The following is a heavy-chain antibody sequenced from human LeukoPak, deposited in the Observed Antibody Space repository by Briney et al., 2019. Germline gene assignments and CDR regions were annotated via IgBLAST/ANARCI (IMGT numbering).Heavy chain of an antibody. CDR2: INHSGST. CDR3: AGQKSGYDSFAP. V-gene: IGHV4-34*01. J-gene: IGHJ5*02. CDR1: DESFNGFY. D-gene: IGHD5-12*01. Sequence: SETLSLTCAVYDESFNGFYWNWIRQPPGKGLEWIGEINHSGSTNSNPSLESRLTISVDTSKNQFYLMLESVTAADTGHYYCAGQKSGYDSFAPWGQGTLVIVSS.